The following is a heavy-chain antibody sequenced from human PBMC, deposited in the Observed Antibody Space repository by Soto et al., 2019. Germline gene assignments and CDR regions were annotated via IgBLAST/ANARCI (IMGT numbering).Heavy chain of an antibody. CDR2: IYYSGST. Sequence: KTSETLSLTCTVSGGSVSSGSYYWSWIRQPPGKGLEWIGYIYYSGSTNYNPSLKSRVTISVDTSKNQFSLKLSSVTAADTAVYYCASGLDFDYWGQGTLVTVSS. D-gene: IGHD3-16*01. CDR3: ASGLDFDY. V-gene: IGHV4-61*01. J-gene: IGHJ4*02. CDR1: GGSVSSGSYY.